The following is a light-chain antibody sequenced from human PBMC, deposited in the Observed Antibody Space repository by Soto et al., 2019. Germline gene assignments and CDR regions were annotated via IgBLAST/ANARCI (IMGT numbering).Light chain of an antibody. CDR3: QQYYSTPLS. CDR2: WAS. J-gene: IGKJ5*01. CDR1: QSVLYSSNNKNY. Sequence: DIVRTQSPDSLAVSLGERATINCKSSQSVLYSSNNKNYLAWYQQKPGQPPKLLIYWASTRESGVPDRFSGSGSGTDFTLTISSLQAEDVAVYYCQQYYSTPLSFGKGTRLEIK. V-gene: IGKV4-1*01.